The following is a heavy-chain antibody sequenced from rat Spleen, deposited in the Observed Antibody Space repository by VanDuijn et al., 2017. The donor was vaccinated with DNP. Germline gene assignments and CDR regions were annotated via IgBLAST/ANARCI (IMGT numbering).Heavy chain of an antibody. D-gene: IGHD1-11*01. J-gene: IGHJ2*01. Sequence: EVQLVESGGGLVQPGGSMKLSCAASGFTFSNYYMAWVRQAPTKGLEWVTYITYDGGSTYYGDSVKGRFTISRDNAKDTQYLQMDSLRSEDTATYYCTTDFERGYWGQGVMVTVSS. CDR1: GFTFSNYY. CDR2: ITYDGGST. V-gene: IGHV5-20*01. CDR3: TTDFERGY.